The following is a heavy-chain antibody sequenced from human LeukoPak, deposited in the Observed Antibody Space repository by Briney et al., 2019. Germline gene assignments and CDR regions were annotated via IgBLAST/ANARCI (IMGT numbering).Heavy chain of an antibody. D-gene: IGHD2-2*01. CDR2: FDPEDGET. J-gene: IGHJ4*02. Sequence: ASVKVSFKVSGYTLTELSMHWVRQAPGKGLELMGGFDPEDGETIYAQKFQGRVTMTEDTSTDTAYMELSSLRSEDTAVYYCATSTFYCSNTSCYVKAFDYWGQGTLVTVSS. CDR1: GYTLTELS. CDR3: ATSTFYCSNTSCYVKAFDY. V-gene: IGHV1-24*01.